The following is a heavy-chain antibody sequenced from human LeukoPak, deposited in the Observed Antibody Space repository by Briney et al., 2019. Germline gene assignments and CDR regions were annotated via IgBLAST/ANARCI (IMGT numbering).Heavy chain of an antibody. Sequence: GGSLRLSCAASGFTFSSYAMSWVRQAPGKGLEWVSAISGSGGSTYYADSVKGRFIISRDNSKNTLYLQMNSLRAEDTAVYYCAKGLYSSGWLFDYWGQGTLVTVSS. CDR3: AKGLYSSGWLFDY. D-gene: IGHD6-19*01. CDR2: ISGSGGST. J-gene: IGHJ4*02. V-gene: IGHV3-23*01. CDR1: GFTFSSYA.